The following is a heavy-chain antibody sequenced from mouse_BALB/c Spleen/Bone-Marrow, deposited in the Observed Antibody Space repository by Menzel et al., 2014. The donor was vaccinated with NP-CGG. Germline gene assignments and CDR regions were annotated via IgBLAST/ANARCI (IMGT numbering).Heavy chain of an antibody. Sequence: LVKTGASVKISCKASGYSFTGYYMHWVKQSHGKSLEWIGYISCYNGATSYNQKFKGKATFTVDTSSSTAYMQFNSLTSEDSAVYYCVKGVYGNPFAYLGQATLVTVSA. V-gene: IGHV1S34*01. J-gene: IGHJ3*01. CDR3: VKGVYGNPFAY. CDR1: GYSFTGYY. D-gene: IGHD2-1*01. CDR2: ISCYNGAT.